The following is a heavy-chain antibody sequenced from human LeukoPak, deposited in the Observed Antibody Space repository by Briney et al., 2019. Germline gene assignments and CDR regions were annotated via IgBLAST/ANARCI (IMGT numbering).Heavy chain of an antibody. CDR3: ARGLPPVMKYYFDY. Sequence: GGSLRLSCAASGFTSTNYAMGWVRQAPGKGLEWVAVMWYDGSNKYYADSVKGRFTISRDDSKNTLYLQMNSLRAEDTAMYYCARGLPPVMKYYFDYWGQGTLVTVSS. V-gene: IGHV3-33*08. D-gene: IGHD4-11*01. CDR2: MWYDGSNK. J-gene: IGHJ4*02. CDR1: GFTSTNYA.